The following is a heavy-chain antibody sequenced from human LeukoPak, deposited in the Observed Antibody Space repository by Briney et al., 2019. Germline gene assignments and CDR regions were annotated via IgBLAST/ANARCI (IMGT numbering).Heavy chain of an antibody. CDR3: ARHRDDNWNYPDF. J-gene: IGHJ4*02. Sequence: GDSLKISCKASGYTFTNYWIGWVRQMPGKGLEWMGNAYPGDSDTRYSPSFQGLVTISADKSITTAYLQWSSLKASDTAMYYCARHRDDNWNYPDFWGQGTLVTVSS. CDR2: AYPGDSDT. CDR1: GYTFTNYW. V-gene: IGHV5-51*01. D-gene: IGHD1-7*01.